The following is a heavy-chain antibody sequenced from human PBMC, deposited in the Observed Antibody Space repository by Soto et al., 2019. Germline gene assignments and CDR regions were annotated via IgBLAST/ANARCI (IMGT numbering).Heavy chain of an antibody. CDR2: TYYRSKWYN. Sequence: SQTLSLTCAISGDSVSSNSAAWNWIRQPPSRGLEWLGRTYYRSKWYNDYAVSLKSRIAINPDTSKNQFSLQLNSVTPEDTAVYYCSRDRGMSVIIDYWGQGTLVTVSS. CDR3: SRDRGMSVIIDY. V-gene: IGHV6-1*01. J-gene: IGHJ4*02. CDR1: GDSVSSNSAA. D-gene: IGHD6-19*01.